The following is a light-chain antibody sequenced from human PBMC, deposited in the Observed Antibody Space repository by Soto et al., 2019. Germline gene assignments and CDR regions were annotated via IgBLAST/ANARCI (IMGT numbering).Light chain of an antibody. Sequence: QSALTQPASVSGSPGQSITLSCTGTSSDIGGYDYVSWYQRHPGKAPKLIIYDVNNRPSGVSNRFSGSKSGNTASLTVSGLQAEDEADYYCSSYAGINNLGVFGTGTKLTVL. V-gene: IGLV2-14*01. CDR3: SSYAGINNLGV. J-gene: IGLJ1*01. CDR2: DVN. CDR1: SSDIGGYDY.